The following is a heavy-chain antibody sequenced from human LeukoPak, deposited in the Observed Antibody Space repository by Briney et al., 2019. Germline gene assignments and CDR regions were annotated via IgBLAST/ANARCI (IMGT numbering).Heavy chain of an antibody. CDR1: GFTFSSYA. CDR3: AGGGTISSWFDP. V-gene: IGHV3-30-3*01. D-gene: IGHD3-3*01. J-gene: IGHJ5*02. CDR2: ISYDGSNK. Sequence: PGRSLRLSCAASGFTFSSYAMHWVRQAPGKGLEWVAVISYDGSNKYYADSVKGRFTISRDNSKNTLYLQMNSLRAEDTAVYYCAGGGTISSWFDPWGQGTLVTVSS.